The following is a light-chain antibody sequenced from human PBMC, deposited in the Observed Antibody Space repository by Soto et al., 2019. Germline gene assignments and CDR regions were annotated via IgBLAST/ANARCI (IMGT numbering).Light chain of an antibody. J-gene: IGKJ1*01. V-gene: IGKV3-15*01. CDR1: QSVSSN. Sequence: EIVMTQSPATLSVSPGERATLSCRASQSVSSNLDWYQQKPGQAPRLLIYGASTRATGIPARFSGSGSGTEFTLTISSLQSEDFAVYYCQQYKNWWTFGQGTKVDIK. CDR2: GAS. CDR3: QQYKNWWT.